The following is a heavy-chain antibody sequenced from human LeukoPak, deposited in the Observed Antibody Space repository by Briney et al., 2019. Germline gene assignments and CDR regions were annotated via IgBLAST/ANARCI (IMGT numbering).Heavy chain of an antibody. V-gene: IGHV4-4*08. CDR2: FSSSGST. Sequence: SETLSLTCTVSGDSISNYYWSWIRQPPGKGLEWIGYFSSSGSTNYNPSLESRVTISVDTSKNQFSLKLSSVTAADTAVYYCARDPTDYDILTGYLYYFDYWGQGTLVTVSS. D-gene: IGHD3-9*01. CDR3: ARDPTDYDILTGYLYYFDY. CDR1: GDSISNYY. J-gene: IGHJ4*02.